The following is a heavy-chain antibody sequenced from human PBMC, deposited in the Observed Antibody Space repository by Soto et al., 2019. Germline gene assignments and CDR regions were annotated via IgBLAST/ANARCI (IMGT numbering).Heavy chain of an antibody. CDR3: ARDGRYSSSWWEGWFDH. CDR2: IIPIFGTA. Sequence: QVQLVQSGAEVKKPGSSVKVSCKASGGTFSSYAISWVRQAPGQGLEWMGGIIPIFGTANYAQKFQGRVTITADESTSTAYMELSSLRSEDTAVYYCARDGRYSSSWWEGWFDHWGQGTLVTVSS. V-gene: IGHV1-69*01. J-gene: IGHJ5*02. CDR1: GGTFSSYA. D-gene: IGHD6-13*01.